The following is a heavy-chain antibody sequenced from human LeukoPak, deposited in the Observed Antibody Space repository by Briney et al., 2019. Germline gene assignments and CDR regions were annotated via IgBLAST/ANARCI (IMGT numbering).Heavy chain of an antibody. CDR3: ARENDSSEGYFDY. J-gene: IGHJ4*02. V-gene: IGHV3-21*01. CDR2: ISSSSSYI. D-gene: IGHD3-22*01. CDR1: GFTFSSYS. Sequence: PGGSLRLSCAASGFTFSSYSMNWVRQAPGKGLEWVSSISSSSSYIYYADSVKGRFTLSRDNAENSLYLQMNSLRAEDTAVYYCARENDSSEGYFDYWGQGTLVTVSS.